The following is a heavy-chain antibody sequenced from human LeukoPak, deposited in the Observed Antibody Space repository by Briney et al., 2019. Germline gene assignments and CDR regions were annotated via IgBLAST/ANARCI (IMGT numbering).Heavy chain of an antibody. V-gene: IGHV3-7*01. CDR1: GFTFSTYW. CDR2: IKEVDSDT. Sequence: PGGSLRLSCAASGFTFSTYWMSWVRQAPGKGLEWVALIKEVDSDTYYMDSVRGRFTIFRDNADNSLYLQVNSLRGDDTAVYYCATRRGENWGQGTLVTVSS. J-gene: IGHJ4*02. CDR3: ATRRGEN.